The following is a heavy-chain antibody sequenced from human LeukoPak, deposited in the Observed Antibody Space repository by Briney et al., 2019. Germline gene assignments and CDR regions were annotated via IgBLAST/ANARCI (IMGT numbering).Heavy chain of an antibody. Sequence: PGGALRLSWAASGFTFSSYGMHWVRQAPGKGLEWVAVIWYDGSNKYYADSVKGRFTISRDNSKNTRYLQMNSLRAEDTAVYYCARDIGGAPSAWGQGTLVTVSS. J-gene: IGHJ5*02. D-gene: IGHD3-3*01. CDR1: GFTFSSYG. CDR3: ARDIGGAPSA. CDR2: IWYDGSNK. V-gene: IGHV3-33*01.